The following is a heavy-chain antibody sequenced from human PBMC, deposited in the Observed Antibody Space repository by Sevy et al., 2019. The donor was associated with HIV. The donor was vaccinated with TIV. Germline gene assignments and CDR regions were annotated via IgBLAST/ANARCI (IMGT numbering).Heavy chain of an antibody. V-gene: IGHV3-23*01. CDR1: GFTFSTYA. CDR2: ISNNGANT. Sequence: GGSLRLSCAASGFTFSTYAMNWVRQAPGKGLEWVSGISNNGANTSYTDSVKDRFTISRDNSKNMVYLQMNSLRTEDTAVYYCARVGGYAFPLDFWGQGTLVTVSS. D-gene: IGHD5-12*01. CDR3: ARVGGYAFPLDF. J-gene: IGHJ4*02.